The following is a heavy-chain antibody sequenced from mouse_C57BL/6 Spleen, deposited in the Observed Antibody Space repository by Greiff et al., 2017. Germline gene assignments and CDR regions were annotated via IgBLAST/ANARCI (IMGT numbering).Heavy chain of an antibody. CDR1: GYTFTNYW. D-gene: IGHD2-4*01. J-gene: IGHJ4*01. V-gene: IGHV1-63*01. Sequence: QVQLQQSGAELVRPGTSVKMSCKASGYTFTNYWIGWAKQRPGHGLEWIGDIYPGGGYTNYNEKFKGKVTLTADKSSSTAYMQFSSLTSEDSAIYYCARRDYDYDAFYAMDYWGQGTSVTVSS. CDR2: IYPGGGYT. CDR3: ARRDYDYDAFYAMDY.